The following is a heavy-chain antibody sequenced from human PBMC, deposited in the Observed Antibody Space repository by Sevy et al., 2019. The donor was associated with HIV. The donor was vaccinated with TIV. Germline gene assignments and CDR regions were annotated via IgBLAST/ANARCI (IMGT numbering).Heavy chain of an antibody. D-gene: IGHD1-20*01. CDR1: EFTFSTYA. J-gene: IGHJ6*02. Sequence: GGFLRLSCTASEFTFSTYAMNWVRQAPGKGLEWVSFISSSSNYIYYADSVKGRFTISRDNAKNLLYLQMNSLRAEDTAVYYCAKRLVSWDGMDVWGQGTTVTVSS. CDR2: ISSSSNYI. CDR3: AKRLVSWDGMDV. V-gene: IGHV3-21*01.